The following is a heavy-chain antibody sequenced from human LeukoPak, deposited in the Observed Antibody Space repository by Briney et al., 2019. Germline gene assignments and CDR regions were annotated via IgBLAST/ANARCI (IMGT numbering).Heavy chain of an antibody. J-gene: IGHJ3*02. CDR1: GGTFSSYT. Sequence: SVKVSCKASGGTFSSYTISWVRQAPGQGLEWMGRIIPILGIANYAQKFQGRVTITADKSTSTAYMELSSLRSEDTAVYYCASTIVVVPASDDAFDIWGQGTMVTVSS. CDR2: IIPILGIA. CDR3: ASTIVVVPASDDAFDI. V-gene: IGHV1-69*02. D-gene: IGHD2-2*01.